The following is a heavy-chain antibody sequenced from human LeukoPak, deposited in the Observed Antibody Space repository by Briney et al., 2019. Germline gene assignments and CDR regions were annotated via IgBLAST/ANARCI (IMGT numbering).Heavy chain of an antibody. CDR2: ISVNNGNT. D-gene: IGHD3-10*01. CDR1: GYTFTSYG. CDR3: ARDRDGPGSQSY. Sequence: ASVKVSCKASGYTFTSYGIGWMRLVPGQGLEWMGRISVNNGNTIYAQNLQGRLTVTADTSTSTAYMELRSLRFDDTAVYFCARDRDGPGSQSYWGQGTLVTVSS. J-gene: IGHJ4*02. V-gene: IGHV1-18*04.